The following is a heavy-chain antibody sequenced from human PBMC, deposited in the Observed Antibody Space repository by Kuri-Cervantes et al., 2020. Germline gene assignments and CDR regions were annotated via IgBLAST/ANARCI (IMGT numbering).Heavy chain of an antibody. CDR3: ARESRWNYYFDY. V-gene: IGHV4-59*12. D-gene: IGHD4-23*01. J-gene: IGHJ4*02. Sequence: SETLSLTCTVSGGSISSYYWNWIRQPPGKGLEWIGYIYYSGNTNYNPSLKSRVTISVDTSKNQFSLKLSSVTAADTAVYYCARESRWNYYFDYWGQGTLVTVSS. CDR1: GGSISSYY. CDR2: IYYSGNT.